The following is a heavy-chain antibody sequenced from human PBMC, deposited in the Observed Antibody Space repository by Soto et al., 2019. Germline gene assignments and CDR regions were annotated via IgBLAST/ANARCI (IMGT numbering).Heavy chain of an antibody. Sequence: HPGGSLRLSCAASGFSFSDYAMSWVRQAPGKGLEWVSVISESGGSTHYADSVRGRFTVSRDNSKNSLSLRMNSLRDEDTAVYFCAKRSPYSSGWYSPIFDYWGQGALVTV. D-gene: IGHD6-13*01. CDR3: AKRSPYSSGWYSPIFDY. V-gene: IGHV3-23*01. CDR2: ISESGGST. CDR1: GFSFSDYA. J-gene: IGHJ4*02.